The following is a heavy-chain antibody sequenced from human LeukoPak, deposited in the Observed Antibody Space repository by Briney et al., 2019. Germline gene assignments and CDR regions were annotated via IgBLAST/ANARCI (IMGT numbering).Heavy chain of an antibody. CDR2: IYYSGST. CDR3: AGSYSSGPYG. J-gene: IGHJ4*02. CDR1: GGSISSSSYY. V-gene: IGHV4-39*01. D-gene: IGHD6-19*01. Sequence: SETLPLTCTVSGGSISSSSYYWGWIRQPPGQGLEWIGSIYYSGSTYYNPSLKSRVTISVDTSKNQFSLKLSSVTAADTAVYYCAGSYSSGPYGWGQGTLVTVSS.